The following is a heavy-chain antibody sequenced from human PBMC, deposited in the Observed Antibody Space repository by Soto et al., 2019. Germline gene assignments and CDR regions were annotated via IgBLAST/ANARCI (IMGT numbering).Heavy chain of an antibody. CDR1: GFAFSSYA. V-gene: IGHV3-23*01. Sequence: GGSLRLSCVASGFAFSSYAMSWVRQAPGKGLEWVSALSGSGASTYYADSVKGRFTISRDNSKNTLYLQMNSLRAEDTAVFYCAKDLDDIAGRPDFDLWGQGTLVTVSS. CDR2: LSGSGAST. D-gene: IGHD6-6*01. J-gene: IGHJ4*02. CDR3: AKDLDDIAGRPDFDL.